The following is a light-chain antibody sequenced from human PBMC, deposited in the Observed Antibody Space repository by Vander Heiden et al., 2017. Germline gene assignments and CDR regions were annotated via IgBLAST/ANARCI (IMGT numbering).Light chain of an antibody. Sequence: IVMTQSLATLSVSPGERATLSCRASQSVSSSLAWYQQKPGKAPRLLIYGASSRATGIPARFSGSGSGTEFTLTISSLQSEDFAVYYCQQYNNWPPTFGQGTKVEIK. CDR1: QSVSSS. V-gene: IGKV3-15*01. CDR3: QQYNNWPPT. CDR2: GAS. J-gene: IGKJ1*01.